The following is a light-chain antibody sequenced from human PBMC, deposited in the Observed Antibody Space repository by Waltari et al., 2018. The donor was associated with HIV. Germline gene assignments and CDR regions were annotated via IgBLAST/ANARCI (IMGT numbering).Light chain of an antibody. CDR3: SSYTTTSTIL. V-gene: IGLV2-14*01. CDR2: EVT. CDR1: NSDIGGYNY. J-gene: IGLJ3*02. Sequence: QSALTQPASVSGSPGPSITISCTGPNSDIGGYNYFSWYQQHPGRAPKLLIYEVTHRPSGISYRFSGSKSGNTASMTISGLQAEDEADYYCSSYTTTSTILFGGGTKVTVL.